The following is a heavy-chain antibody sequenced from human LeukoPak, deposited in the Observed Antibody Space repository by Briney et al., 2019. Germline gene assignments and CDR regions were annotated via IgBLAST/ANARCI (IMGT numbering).Heavy chain of an antibody. V-gene: IGHV3-64D*09. J-gene: IGHJ4*02. D-gene: IGHD6-19*01. CDR3: VKGISVAGTLDYFDH. Sequence: GGSLRLSRSASGFTFSGYEMHWVRQAPGKGLEYVSAISSDGGSTYYADSVKGRFTISRDNSKNTLYLQMSSLRDEDTAVYYCVKGISVAGTLDYFDHWGQGTLVTVSS. CDR2: ISSDGGST. CDR1: GFTFSGYE.